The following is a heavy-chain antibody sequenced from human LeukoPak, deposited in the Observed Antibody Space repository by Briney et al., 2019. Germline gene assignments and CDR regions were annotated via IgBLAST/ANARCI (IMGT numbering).Heavy chain of an antibody. CDR3: ARGGGTSGWYFAYFDY. Sequence: PGGSLRLFCAPSGLRDSSNYMSGVRQAPGKGLEWVSVIYSGGSTYYADSVEGRFTISRDNSKNTMYLEMNSLRAEDTAVYYCARGGGTSGWYFAYFDYWGQGTLVTVSS. D-gene: IGHD6-19*01. CDR1: GLRDSSNY. CDR2: IYSGGST. J-gene: IGHJ4*02. V-gene: IGHV3-53*01.